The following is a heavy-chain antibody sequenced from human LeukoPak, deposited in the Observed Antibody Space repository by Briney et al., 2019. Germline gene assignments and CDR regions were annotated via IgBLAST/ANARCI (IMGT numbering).Heavy chain of an antibody. CDR3: ASGSAGGRPYYFDY. CDR1: GFTFSSYG. Sequence: GGSLRLSCAASGFTFSSYGMHWVRQAPGKGLEWVAVISYDGSNKYYADSVKGRFIISRDNSVNTLYLRMNSLTAADTAMYCCASGSAGGRPYYFDYWGQGSLVTVSS. V-gene: IGHV3-30*03. CDR2: ISYDGSNK. J-gene: IGHJ4*02. D-gene: IGHD2-15*01.